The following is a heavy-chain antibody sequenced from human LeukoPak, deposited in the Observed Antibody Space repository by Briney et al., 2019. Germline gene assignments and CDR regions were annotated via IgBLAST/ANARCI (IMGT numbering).Heavy chain of an antibody. CDR2: INSDGSST. V-gene: IGHV3-74*01. D-gene: IGHD3-16*02. CDR3: ARGPYENDYVWGSYRSMVYFDY. J-gene: IGHJ4*02. CDR1: GFTFSSYW. Sequence: GGSLRLSCAASGFTFSSYWMHWVRQAPGKGLVWVSRINSDGSSTSYADSVKGRFTISRDNAKNTLYLQMNSLRAEDTAVYYCARGPYENDYVWGSYRSMVYFDYWGQGTLVTGSS.